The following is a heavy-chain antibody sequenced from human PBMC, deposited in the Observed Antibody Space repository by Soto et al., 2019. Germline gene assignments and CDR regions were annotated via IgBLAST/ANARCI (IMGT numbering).Heavy chain of an antibody. V-gene: IGHV1-18*01. Sequence: QVQLVQSGAEVKKPGASVKVSCKASGYIFTSYGISWVRQAPGQGLEWMGWITAYNGNTNYAQKHQGRVTITTDTSTTTAYMELRSLTSGDTAVYYCARGGVGSTSGWFDPWGQGTLVTVST. CDR3: ARGGVGSTSGWFDP. D-gene: IGHD1-26*01. J-gene: IGHJ5*02. CDR1: GYIFTSYG. CDR2: ITAYNGNT.